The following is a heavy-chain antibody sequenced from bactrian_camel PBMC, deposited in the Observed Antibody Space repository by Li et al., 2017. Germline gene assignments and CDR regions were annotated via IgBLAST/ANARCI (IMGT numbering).Heavy chain of an antibody. V-gene: IGHV3S40*01. D-gene: IGHD7*01. CDR2: INNGGGST. Sequence: VQLVESGGGLVQPGGSLRLSCAASGFTFSDYYMSWVRQAPGKGLEWVSGINNGGGSTSYEDSVKGRFTIARDNAKNTVYLQMNSLKPEDTAMYYCAKEGDMWHPFGSWGQGTQVTVS. J-gene: IGHJ6*01. CDR1: GFTFSDYY. CDR3: AKEGDMWHPFGS.